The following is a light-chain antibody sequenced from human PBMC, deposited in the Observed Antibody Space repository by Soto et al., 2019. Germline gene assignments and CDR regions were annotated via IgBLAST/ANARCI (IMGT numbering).Light chain of an antibody. CDR3: AAWDDILNGYV. Sequence: QSVLTQPPSASGAPGQRVTISCSGSASNIGRDPVNWYQQVPGTAPKLLIYENNHRPSGVPDRFSGSTSGTSASLVIRGLQSEDEADYYCAAWDDILNGYVFGGGTKLTVL. CDR1: ASNIGRDP. CDR2: ENN. V-gene: IGLV1-44*01. J-gene: IGLJ1*01.